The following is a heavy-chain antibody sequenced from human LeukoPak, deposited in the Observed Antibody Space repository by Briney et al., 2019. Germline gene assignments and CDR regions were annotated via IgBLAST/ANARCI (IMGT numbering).Heavy chain of an antibody. CDR3: ARGGIAAAADY. CDR1: GFTFSDYY. D-gene: IGHD6-13*01. CDR2: ISSGSTI. V-gene: IGHV3-11*01. Sequence: PGGSLRLSCAASGFTFSDYYMSWIRQAPGKGLEWVSYISSGSTIYYADSVKGRFTISRDNAKNSLYLQMNSLRAEDTAVYYCARGGIAAAADYWGQGTLVTVSS. J-gene: IGHJ4*02.